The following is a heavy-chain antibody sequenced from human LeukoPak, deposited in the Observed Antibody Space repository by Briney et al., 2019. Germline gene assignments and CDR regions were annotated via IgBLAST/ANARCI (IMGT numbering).Heavy chain of an antibody. CDR3: AKDLWSGYQYYFDY. Sequence: FIRYDGNNKYYTDSVKGRFTISRDNSKNTLSLQMNSLTTEDTALYYCAKDLWSGYQYYFDYWGHGTLVTVSS. J-gene: IGHJ4*01. V-gene: IGHV3-30*02. CDR2: IRYDGNNK. D-gene: IGHD3-3*01.